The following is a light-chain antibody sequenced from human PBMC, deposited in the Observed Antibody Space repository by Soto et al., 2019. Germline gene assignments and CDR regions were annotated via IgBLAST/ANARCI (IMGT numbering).Light chain of an antibody. V-gene: IGKV1-39*01. CDR3: QQSYSTPRT. CDR1: QSISSY. Sequence: DIQMTQSPSSLSASVGDRVTITCRASQSISSYLNWYQQKPGKAPKLLIYAASSLQTGVPSRFSGSGSGTDFSLTISSLQPEDFSTYYCQQSYSTPRTFGKGTKVDIK. CDR2: AAS. J-gene: IGKJ1*01.